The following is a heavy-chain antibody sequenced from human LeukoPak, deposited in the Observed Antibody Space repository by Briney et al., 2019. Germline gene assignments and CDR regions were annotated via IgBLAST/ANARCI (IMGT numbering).Heavy chain of an antibody. CDR3: ARDPATTVTTEAYYYGMDV. J-gene: IGHJ6*02. Sequence: GGSLRLSCAASGFTFSSYEMNWVRQAPGQGLEWVSYISSSGSTIYYADSVKGRFTISRDNAKNSLYLQMNSLRAEDTAVYYCARDPATTVTTEAYYYGMDVWGQGTTVTVSS. CDR1: GFTFSSYE. V-gene: IGHV3-48*03. CDR2: ISSSGSTI. D-gene: IGHD4-17*01.